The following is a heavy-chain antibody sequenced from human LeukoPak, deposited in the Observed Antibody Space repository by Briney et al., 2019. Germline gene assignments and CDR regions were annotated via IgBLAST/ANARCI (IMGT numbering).Heavy chain of an antibody. CDR2: MNPNSGNT. CDR1: GYTFSSYD. CDR3: TRGNIYYYGMDV. J-gene: IGHJ6*02. V-gene: IGHV1-8*01. Sequence: ASVKVSCKASGYTFSSYDINWVRQATGQGLEWMGYMNPNSGNTGYAQNFQGRVTMTRNTSISTAYMELSSLRSEDTAVYYCTRGNIYYYGMDVWGQGTTVTVSS.